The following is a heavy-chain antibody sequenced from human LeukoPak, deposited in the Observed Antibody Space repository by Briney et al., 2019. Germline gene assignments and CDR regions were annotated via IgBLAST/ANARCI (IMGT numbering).Heavy chain of an antibody. Sequence: GGSLRLSCAASGFTFSDYYMSWIRQAPGKGLVWVSRINSDGSSTSYADSVKGRFTISRDNAKNTLYLQMNSLRAEDTAVYYCARAANPYFQHWGQGTLVTVSS. CDR2: INSDGSST. CDR1: GFTFSDYY. V-gene: IGHV3-74*01. CDR3: ARAANPYFQH. D-gene: IGHD4/OR15-4a*01. J-gene: IGHJ1*01.